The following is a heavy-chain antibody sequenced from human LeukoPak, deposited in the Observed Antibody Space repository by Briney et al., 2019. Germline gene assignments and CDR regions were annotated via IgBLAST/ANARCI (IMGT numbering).Heavy chain of an antibody. D-gene: IGHD6-13*01. V-gene: IGHV4-39*07. Sequence: SETLSLTCTVSGGSISSSSYYWGWIRQPPGKGLEWIGSIYYSGSTYYNPSLKSRVTISVDTSKNQFSLKLSSVTAADTAVYYCARVRQQLVSNWFDPWGQGTLVTVSS. CDR1: GGSISSSSYY. CDR2: IYYSGST. CDR3: ARVRQQLVSNWFDP. J-gene: IGHJ5*02.